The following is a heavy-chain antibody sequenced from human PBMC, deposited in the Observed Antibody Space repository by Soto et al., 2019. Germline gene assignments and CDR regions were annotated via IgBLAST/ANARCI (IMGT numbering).Heavy chain of an antibody. J-gene: IGHJ6*02. V-gene: IGHV4-31*03. CDR3: ARDSWPPPGMDV. Sequence: QLQLQESGAGLVKPSQTLSLPCTVSGGSISSGGYYWSWLRQHPGKVLEWIGYIYYSVSTYYKPSLKSRVTISVDTSKNQSSLKPGSVTAADTAVYYCARDSWPPPGMDVWGQGTTVTVSS. CDR1: GGSISSGGYY. CDR2: IYYSVST. D-gene: IGHD2-15*01.